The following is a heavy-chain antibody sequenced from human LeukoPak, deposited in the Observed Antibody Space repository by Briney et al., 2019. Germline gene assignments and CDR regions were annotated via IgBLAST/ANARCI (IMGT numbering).Heavy chain of an antibody. Sequence: GGSLRLSCAASGFTFSNYRINWLRQAPGKGLEWVSSIGSSGSYIYYADSVTGRFTISRDNAKNSLYLQMNSLRAEDTAVYYCARDMSSGAFDIWGQGTMVTVSS. J-gene: IGHJ3*02. V-gene: IGHV3-21*01. CDR1: GFTFSNYR. D-gene: IGHD1-26*01. CDR3: ARDMSSGAFDI. CDR2: IGSSGSYI.